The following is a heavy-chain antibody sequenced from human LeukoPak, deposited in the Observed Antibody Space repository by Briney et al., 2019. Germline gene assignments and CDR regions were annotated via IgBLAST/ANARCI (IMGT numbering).Heavy chain of an antibody. V-gene: IGHV1-69*13. CDR1: GGTFSSYA. D-gene: IGHD3-10*01. Sequence: ASVKVSCKASGGTFSSYAISWVRQAPGQGLEWMGGIIPIFGTANYAQKFQGRVTITADESTSTAYMELSSLRSEDTAVYYCARALRVRGQYYYYYYGMDVWGQGTTVTVSS. J-gene: IGHJ6*02. CDR2: IIPIFGTA. CDR3: ARALRVRGQYYYYYYGMDV.